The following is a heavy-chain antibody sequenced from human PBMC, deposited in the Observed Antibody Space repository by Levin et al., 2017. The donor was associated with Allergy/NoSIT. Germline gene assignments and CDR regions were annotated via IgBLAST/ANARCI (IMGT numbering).Heavy chain of an antibody. V-gene: IGHV3-30*02. CDR2: IRYDASNT. Sequence: GESLRLSCVVSGFTFDDYGIHWVRLAPGKGPEWVALIRYDASNTYYADPVKGRFTISRDNSKNTVYLQMSSLRVDDSSIYFCAKGGYGGFEYWGQGTLVIVST. CDR1: GFTFDDYG. J-gene: IGHJ4*02. CDR3: AKGGYGGFEY. D-gene: IGHD5-12*01.